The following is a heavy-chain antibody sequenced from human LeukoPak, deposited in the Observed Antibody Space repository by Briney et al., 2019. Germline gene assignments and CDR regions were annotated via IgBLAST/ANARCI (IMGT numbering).Heavy chain of an antibody. CDR1: GGSISNDY. V-gene: IGHV4-4*09. Sequence: PSETLSLTCSVSGGSISNDYWNWIRQPPGKGLEWLGYIYTNGDTDYNPSLKGRVTKSVDTSKKQFSLKLTSVTAADTAVYYCARAPSPMYSSSAPLDYWGHGTLVIVSS. D-gene: IGHD6-6*01. CDR2: IYTNGDT. J-gene: IGHJ4*01. CDR3: ARAPSPMYSSSAPLDY.